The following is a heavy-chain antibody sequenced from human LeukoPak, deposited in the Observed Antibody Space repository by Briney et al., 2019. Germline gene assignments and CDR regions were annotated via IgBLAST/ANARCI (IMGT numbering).Heavy chain of an antibody. V-gene: IGHV4-4*02. D-gene: IGHD4-17*01. Sequence: SGTLSLTCAVSGGSISSGSWWGWIRQPPGKGLEWIGEIHHSGSTNYNPSLKGRVTLSVDKSKNQLSLRLTSVTAADTAVYYCARGGDYRFDYWGQGTLVTVSS. CDR3: ARGGDYRFDY. CDR2: IHHSGST. CDR1: GGSISSGSW. J-gene: IGHJ4*02.